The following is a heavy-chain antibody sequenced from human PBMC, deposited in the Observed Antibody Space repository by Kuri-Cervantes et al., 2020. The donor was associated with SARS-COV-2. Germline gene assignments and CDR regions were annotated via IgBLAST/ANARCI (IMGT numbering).Heavy chain of an antibody. Sequence: SVKVSCKASGGTFSSYAISWVRQAPGQGLEWMGGIIPIFGTANYAQKFQGRVTITADESTSTAYMELSSLRSEDTAVYYCARDVGFGYSYGQSDGRDVWGQGTTVTVSS. CDR3: ARDVGFGYSYGQSDGRDV. D-gene: IGHD5-18*01. V-gene: IGHV1-69*13. CDR1: GGTFSSYA. CDR2: IIPIFGTA. J-gene: IGHJ6*02.